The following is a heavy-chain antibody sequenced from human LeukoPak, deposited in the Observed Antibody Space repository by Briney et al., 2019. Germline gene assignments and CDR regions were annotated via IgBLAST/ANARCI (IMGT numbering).Heavy chain of an antibody. CDR2: IWFDGSNT. V-gene: IGHV3-33*06. Sequence: PRGSLRLSCAASGFMFNNHAMSWVRQPPGKGLEWVAVIWFDGSNTYYADSVKGRFTISRDNSKNTLYLQMNSLRAEDTAVYYCAKAPPNYYDSRDAFDIWGQGTMVTVSS. CDR1: GFMFNNHA. J-gene: IGHJ3*02. CDR3: AKAPPNYYDSRDAFDI. D-gene: IGHD3-22*01.